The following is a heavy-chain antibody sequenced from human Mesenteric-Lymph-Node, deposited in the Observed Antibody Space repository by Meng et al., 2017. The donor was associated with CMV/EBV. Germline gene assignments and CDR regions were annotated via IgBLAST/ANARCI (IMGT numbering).Heavy chain of an antibody. J-gene: IGHJ3*01. CDR3: VKNFAARWDGFDF. Sequence: GESLKISCAASGFTFSTYVMTWVRQAPGKGLEWVSSISGSGASTYYADSVKGRLTISRDNSKNTLYVQMNSLRVEDTAIYYCVKNFAARWDGFDFWGQGTMVTVSS. CDR1: GFTFSTYV. V-gene: IGHV3-23*01. D-gene: IGHD4-23*01. CDR2: ISGSGAST.